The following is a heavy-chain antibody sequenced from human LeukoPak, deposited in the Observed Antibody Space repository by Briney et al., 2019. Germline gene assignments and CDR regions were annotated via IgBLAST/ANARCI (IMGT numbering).Heavy chain of an antibody. CDR3: AKDLGSSWFGD. D-gene: IGHD6-13*01. V-gene: IGHV3-23*01. CDR1: GFTFSSYW. J-gene: IGHJ4*02. CDR2: ISGSGGST. Sequence: GGSLRLSCAASGFTFSSYWVHWVRQAPGKGLVWVSAISGSGGSTYYADSVKGRFTISRDNSKNTLYLQMNSLRAEDTAVYYCAKDLGSSWFGDWGQGTLVTVSS.